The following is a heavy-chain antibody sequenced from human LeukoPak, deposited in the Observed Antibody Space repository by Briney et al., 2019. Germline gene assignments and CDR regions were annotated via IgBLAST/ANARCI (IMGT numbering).Heavy chain of an antibody. CDR1: GFTFSSYG. D-gene: IGHD4-17*01. J-gene: IGHJ4*02. Sequence: PGGSLRLSCAASGFTFSSYGMHWVRQAPGKGLEWVAFIRYDGSNKYYADSVKGRFTISRDNSKNTLYLQMNSLRAEDTAVYYCAKDDSYGVTIYLDYWGQGTLVTVSS. V-gene: IGHV3-30*02. CDR3: AKDDSYGVTIYLDY. CDR2: IRYDGSNK.